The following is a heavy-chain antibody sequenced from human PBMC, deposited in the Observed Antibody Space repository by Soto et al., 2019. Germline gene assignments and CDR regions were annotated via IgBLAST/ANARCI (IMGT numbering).Heavy chain of an antibody. V-gene: IGHV3-23*01. CDR2: ISASGGSA. CDR1: GFSLGRYA. Sequence: EVQLLESEGGLVQPGGSLRLSCAASGFSLGRYAMSWVRQAPGKGLEWISVISASGGSASYADSVKGRFTISKDNSKNTLYLQVNSLRAEDTAVYYCAKDYYYDSTGLFFDYWGQGTLVTVSS. J-gene: IGHJ4*02. CDR3: AKDYYYDSTGLFFDY. D-gene: IGHD3-22*01.